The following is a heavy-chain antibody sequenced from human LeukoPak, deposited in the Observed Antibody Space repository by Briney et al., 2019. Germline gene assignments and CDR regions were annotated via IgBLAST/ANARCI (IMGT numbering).Heavy chain of an antibody. J-gene: IGHJ3*02. CDR2: ISSSSNSI. CDR1: GFTFSSHT. CDR3: ARGFRYCTSGSCYGAFDI. V-gene: IGHV3-21*06. D-gene: IGHD2-8*01. Sequence: GGSLRLSCTAFGFTFSSHTINWVRQAPGKGLEWVSSISSSSNSIYYANSVKGRFTISRHNARNSVFLQMDSLRAEDTAVYYCARGFRYCTSGSCYGAFDIWGQGTMVTVSS.